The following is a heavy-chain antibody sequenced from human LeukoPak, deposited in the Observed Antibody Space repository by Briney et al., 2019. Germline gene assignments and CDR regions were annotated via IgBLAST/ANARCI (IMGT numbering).Heavy chain of an antibody. CDR1: GDSVSRNTAG. Sequence: SQTLSLTCAISGDSVSRNTAGWNWIRQSPSRGLEWLGRTYYRSKWYNDYAVSVKSRITINPDTSKNQFSLQLNSVTPEDTAVYYCARAGAGQWLSYYYYYMDVWGKGTTVTVSS. CDR2: TYYRSKWYN. J-gene: IGHJ6*03. D-gene: IGHD6-19*01. CDR3: ARAGAGQWLSYYYYYMDV. V-gene: IGHV6-1*01.